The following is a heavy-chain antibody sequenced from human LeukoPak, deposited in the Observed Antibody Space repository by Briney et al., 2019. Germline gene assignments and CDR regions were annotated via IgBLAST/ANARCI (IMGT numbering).Heavy chain of an antibody. D-gene: IGHD1-1*01. V-gene: IGHV4-59*01. CDR3: ARGRVSSSTWYSTYYYYFYMDV. J-gene: IGHJ6*03. Sequence: MASETLSLTCTVSGGSISSYYWSWIRQPPGKGLEWIGYIYYSGSTNYNPSLKSRVTISVDTSKNQFSLKLSSVTAADTAVYFCARGRVSSSTWYSTYYYYFYMDVWGKGTTVTVSS. CDR1: GGSISSYY. CDR2: IYYSGST.